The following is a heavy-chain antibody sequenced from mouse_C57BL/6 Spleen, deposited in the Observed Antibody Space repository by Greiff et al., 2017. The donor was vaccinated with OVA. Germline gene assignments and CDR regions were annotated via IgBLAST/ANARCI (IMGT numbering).Heavy chain of an antibody. CDR3: ARYSVYYYGSSYPYYYAMDY. D-gene: IGHD1-1*01. V-gene: IGHV1-55*01. CDR2: IYPGSGST. J-gene: IGHJ4*01. CDR1: GYTFTSYW. Sequence: QVQLQQPGAELVKPGASVKMSCKASGYTFTSYWITWVKQRPGQGLEWIGDIYPGSGSTNYNEKFKSKATLTVDTSSSTAYMQLSSLTSEDSAVYYCARYSVYYYGSSYPYYYAMDYWGQGTSVTVSS.